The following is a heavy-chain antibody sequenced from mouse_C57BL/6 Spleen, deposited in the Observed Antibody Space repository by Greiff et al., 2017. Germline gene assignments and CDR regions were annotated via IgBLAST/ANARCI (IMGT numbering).Heavy chain of an antibody. J-gene: IGHJ2*01. CDR1: GYTFTSYW. D-gene: IGHD2-12*01. CDR2: IDPSDSDT. Sequence: QVQLQQPGAELVRPGSSVKLSCKASGYTFTSYWMHWVTQRPIQGLEWIGNIDPSDSDTHYNQKFKDKATLTVDKSSSTAYMQLSSLTSEDSAVYYCAREDYTYIDHWGQGTTLTVSS. CDR3: AREDYTYIDH. V-gene: IGHV1-52*01.